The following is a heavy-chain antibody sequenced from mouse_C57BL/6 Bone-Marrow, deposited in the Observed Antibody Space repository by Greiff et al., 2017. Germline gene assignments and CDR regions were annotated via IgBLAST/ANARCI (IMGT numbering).Heavy chain of an antibody. CDR1: GYTFTDYN. V-gene: IGHV1-22*01. CDR2: INPNNGGT. D-gene: IGHD1-1*02. CDR3: ARHSRGVWWCAMDY. Sequence: SGPELVKPGASVKMSCKASGYTFTDYNMHWVKQSHGKSLEWIGYINPNNGGTSYNQKFKGKATLTVNKSSSTAYMELRSLTSEDSAVYYGARHSRGVWWCAMDYWGQGTSGTVSS. J-gene: IGHJ4*01.